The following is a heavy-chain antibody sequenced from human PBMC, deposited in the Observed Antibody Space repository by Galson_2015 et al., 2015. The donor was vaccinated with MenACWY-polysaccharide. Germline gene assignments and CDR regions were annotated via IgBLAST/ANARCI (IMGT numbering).Heavy chain of an antibody. D-gene: IGHD3/OR15-3a*01. Sequence: SLRLSCAASGFTFGHYNMHWVRQAPGKGPEWMAVMAYVGSDTFYADSVKGRFTISRDNSKSTLYLQLNSLRAEDTAVYYCAKDQGGRYYDFWSRSKGVLVDWGQGTLVTVSS. CDR3: AKDQGGRYYDFWSRSKGVLVD. CDR2: MAYVGSDT. J-gene: IGHJ4*02. V-gene: IGHV3-30*18. CDR1: GFTFGHYN.